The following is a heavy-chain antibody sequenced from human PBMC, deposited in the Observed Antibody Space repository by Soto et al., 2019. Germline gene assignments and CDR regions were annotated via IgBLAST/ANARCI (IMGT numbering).Heavy chain of an antibody. CDR2: INPNSGGT. V-gene: IGHV1-2*04. J-gene: IGHJ6*02. CDR1: GYTFTGYY. CDR3: ARSNATVAPYYYYGMDV. Sequence: ASVKVSCKASGYTFTGYYMHWVRQAPGQGLEWMGWINPNSGGTNYAQKFQGWVTMTRDTSISTAYMELSRLRSDDTAVYYCARSNATVAPYYYYGMDVWGQGTTVTVSS.